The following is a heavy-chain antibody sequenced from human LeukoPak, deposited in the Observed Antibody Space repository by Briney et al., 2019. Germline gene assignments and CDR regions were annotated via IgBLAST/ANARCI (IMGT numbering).Heavy chain of an antibody. Sequence: PSETLSLTCTVSGDSINSYYWRWVRQPPGKGLEWIGYIYNSGITNHNPSLKSRVTISVDTSKNQFSLKLSSVTAADTAVYYCARAPRYSGSYYAPKYYFDYWGQGTLVTVSS. D-gene: IGHD1-26*01. CDR2: IYNSGIT. V-gene: IGHV4-59*01. J-gene: IGHJ4*02. CDR3: ARAPRYSGSYYAPKYYFDY. CDR1: GDSINSYY.